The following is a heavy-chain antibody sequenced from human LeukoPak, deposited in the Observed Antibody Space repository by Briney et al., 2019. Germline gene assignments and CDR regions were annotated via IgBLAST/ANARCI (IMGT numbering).Heavy chain of an antibody. CDR1: GGSISSSNW. CDR2: IYHSGST. Sequence: PSETLSLTCAVSGGSISSSNWWSWVRQPPGKGLEWIGEIYHSGSTNYNPSLKSRVTISVDKSKDQFSLKLSSVTAADTAVYYCARSGSYSYNWFDPWGQGTLVTVSS. D-gene: IGHD1-26*01. J-gene: IGHJ5*02. V-gene: IGHV4-4*02. CDR3: ARSGSYSYNWFDP.